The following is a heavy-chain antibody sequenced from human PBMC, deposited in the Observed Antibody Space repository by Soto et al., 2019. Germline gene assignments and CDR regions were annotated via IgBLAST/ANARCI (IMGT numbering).Heavy chain of an antibody. Sequence: SSETLSLTCTVSGGSISGSSYYWGWIRQPPGKGLEWIGSIYYSGSTYYNPSLKSRVTISVDTSKNQFSLKLSSVTAADTAVYYCARLYGDYDGNWFDPWGQGTLVTVSS. D-gene: IGHD4-17*01. CDR2: IYYSGST. J-gene: IGHJ5*02. V-gene: IGHV4-39*01. CDR1: GGSISGSSYY. CDR3: ARLYGDYDGNWFDP.